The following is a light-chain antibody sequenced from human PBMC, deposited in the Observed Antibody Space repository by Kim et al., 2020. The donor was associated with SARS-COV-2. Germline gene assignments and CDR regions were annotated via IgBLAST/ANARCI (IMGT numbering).Light chain of an antibody. V-gene: IGKV3-15*01. CDR1: QSVSSN. CDR2: GAS. CDR3: QQYNNWPFT. Sequence: EIVMPQSPATLSVSPGERATLSCRASQSVSSNLAWYQQKPGQAPRLLIYGASTRATGIPARFSGSGSGTEFTLTISSLQSEDSAVYYCQQYNNWPFTFGPGTKVDIK. J-gene: IGKJ3*01.